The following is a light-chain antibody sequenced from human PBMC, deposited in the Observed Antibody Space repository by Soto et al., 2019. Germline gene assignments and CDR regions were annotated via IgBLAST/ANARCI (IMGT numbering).Light chain of an antibody. J-gene: IGLJ1*01. CDR2: RNN. CDR3: AAWDDSLSVYV. V-gene: IGLV1-47*01. Sequence: QSVLTQPPSASGTPGQSVTISCSGSSSNIGSNYVYWYQQLPGTAPKLLIYRNNQRPSGVPDRFSGSKSGTSASLAISGLRSEDEADYYCAAWDDSLSVYVFGTGTKVTVL. CDR1: SSNIGSNY.